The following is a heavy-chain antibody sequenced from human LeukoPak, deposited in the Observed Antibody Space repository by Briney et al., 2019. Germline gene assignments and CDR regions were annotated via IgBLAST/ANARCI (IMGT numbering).Heavy chain of an antibody. J-gene: IGHJ4*02. D-gene: IGHD2-2*01. CDR3: AKTMLGYCSSTSCYHTWGLDY. CDR2: IYYSGST. CDR1: GGSISCGGYY. Sequence: PSQTLSLTCTVSGGSISCGGYYWSWIRQHPGKGLEWIGYIYYSGSTYYNPSLKSRVTISVDTSKNQFSLKSSCVTASDTAGYYCAKTMLGYCSSTSCYHTWGLDYWGQGTLVTVSS. V-gene: IGHV4-31*03.